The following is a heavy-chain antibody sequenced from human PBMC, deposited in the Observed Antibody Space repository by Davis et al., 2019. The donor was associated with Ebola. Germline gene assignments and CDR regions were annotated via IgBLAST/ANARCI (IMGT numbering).Heavy chain of an antibody. CDR2: ISASGGST. CDR3: AKVGGYSYGFDYYYGMDV. D-gene: IGHD5-18*01. CDR1: GFTFSNYA. J-gene: IGHJ6*02. Sequence: GESLKISCAASGFTFSNYAMSWVRQAPGKGLQWVSDISASGGSTYYADSVKGRFTISRDNSKNTLYLQMNSLRAEDTAVYYCAKVGGYSYGFDYYYGMDVWGQGTTVTVSS. V-gene: IGHV3-23*01.